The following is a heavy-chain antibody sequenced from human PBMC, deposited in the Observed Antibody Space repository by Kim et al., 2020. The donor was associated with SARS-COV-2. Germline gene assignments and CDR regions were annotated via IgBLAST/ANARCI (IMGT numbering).Heavy chain of an antibody. V-gene: IGHV3-11*05. CDR1: GFTFSDYY. CDR2: ISSSSSYT. D-gene: IGHD3-16*02. CDR3: AGVGYDYVWGSYRDYYYYYGMDV. J-gene: IGHJ6*02. Sequence: GGSLRLSCAASGFTFSDYYMSWIRQSPGKGLEWVSYISSSSSYTNYADSVKGQFTISRDNAKNSLYLQMNSLRADDTAVYYCAGVGYDYVWGSYRDYYYYYGMDVWGQGTTVTVSS.